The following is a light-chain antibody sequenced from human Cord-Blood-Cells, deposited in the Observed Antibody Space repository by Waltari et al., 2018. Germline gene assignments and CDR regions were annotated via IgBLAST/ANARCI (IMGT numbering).Light chain of an antibody. CDR3: QQYGSSPLYT. CDR1: QSVSSSY. Sequence: EIVLTQSPGTLSLSPGERATLSCRDSQSVSSSYLAWYQQKPRQAPRLLIYGASSRATGIPDRFSGSGSGTDFTLTISRLEPEDFAVYYCQQYGSSPLYTFGQGTKLEIK. J-gene: IGKJ2*01. V-gene: IGKV3-20*01. CDR2: GAS.